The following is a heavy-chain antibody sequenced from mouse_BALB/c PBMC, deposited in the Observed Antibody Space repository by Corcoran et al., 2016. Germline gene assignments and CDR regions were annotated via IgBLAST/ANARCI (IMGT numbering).Heavy chain of an antibody. D-gene: IGHD2-1*01. Sequence: EVQLQQSRPELVTPGASVKISCKDSGYTYTDYNMHWVKQSHGKSLEWIGYIYPYNGGTGYNQKFKSKATLTVDNSSSTAYMELRSLTSEDSAVYYCATGKNYGNYEYWGQGTTLTVSS. CDR1: GYTYTDYN. J-gene: IGHJ2*01. CDR2: IYPYNGGT. V-gene: IGHV1S29*02. CDR3: ATGKNYGNYEY.